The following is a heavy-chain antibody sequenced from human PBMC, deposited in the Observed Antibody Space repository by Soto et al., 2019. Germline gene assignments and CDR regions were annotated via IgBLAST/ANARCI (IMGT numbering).Heavy chain of an antibody. CDR3: ARDGAPYTFGGVIVHKWFDP. CDR1: GYTFTGYY. Sequence: ASVKVSCKASGYTFTGYYMHWVRQAPGQGLEWMGWINPNSGGTNYAQKFQGRVTMTRDTSISTAYMELSRLRSDDTAVYYCARDGAPYTFGGVIVHKWFDPWGQGTLVTVSS. J-gene: IGHJ5*02. CDR2: INPNSGGT. V-gene: IGHV1-2*02. D-gene: IGHD3-16*02.